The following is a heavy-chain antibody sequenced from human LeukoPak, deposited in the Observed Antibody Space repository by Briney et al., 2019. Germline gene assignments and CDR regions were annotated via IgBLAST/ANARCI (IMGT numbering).Heavy chain of an antibody. J-gene: IGHJ4*02. CDR3: ARVYSSSWFQDFDY. Sequence: ASVKVSCKASGYTFTSYDINWVRQATGQGLEWMGWMNPNSGNTGYAQKFQGRVTITRNTSISTAYMELSSLRSEDTAVYYCARVYSSSWFQDFDYWGQGTLVTVSS. V-gene: IGHV1-8*03. D-gene: IGHD6-13*01. CDR2: MNPNSGNT. CDR1: GYTFTSYD.